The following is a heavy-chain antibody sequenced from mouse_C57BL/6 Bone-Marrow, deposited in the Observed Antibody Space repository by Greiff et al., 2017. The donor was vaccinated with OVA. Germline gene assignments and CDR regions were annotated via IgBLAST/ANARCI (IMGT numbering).Heavy chain of an antibody. CDR2: IDPSDSYT. Sequence: QVQLQQSGAELVMPGASVKLSCKASGYTFTSYWMHWVKQRPGQGLEWIGEIDPSDSYTNYNQKFKGKSTLTVDKSSSTAYMQLSSLTSEDSAVYYCAREGTTVVAPYYAMDYWGQGTSVTVSS. D-gene: IGHD1-1*01. J-gene: IGHJ4*01. CDR1: GYTFTSYW. CDR3: AREGTTVVAPYYAMDY. V-gene: IGHV1-69*01.